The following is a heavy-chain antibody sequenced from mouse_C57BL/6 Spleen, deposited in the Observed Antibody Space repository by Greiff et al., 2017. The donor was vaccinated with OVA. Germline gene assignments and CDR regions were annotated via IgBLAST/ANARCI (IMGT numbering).Heavy chain of an antibody. V-gene: IGHV1-82*01. CDR3: AREENYGSSYGYFDV. CDR2: IYPGDGDT. J-gene: IGHJ1*03. CDR1: GYAFSSSW. Sequence: VQLVESGPELVKPGASVKISCKASGYAFSSSWMNWVKQRPGKGLEWIGRIYPGDGDTNYNGKFKGKATLTADKSSSTAYMQLSSLTSEDSAVYFCAREENYGSSYGYFDVWGTGTTVTVSS. D-gene: IGHD1-1*01.